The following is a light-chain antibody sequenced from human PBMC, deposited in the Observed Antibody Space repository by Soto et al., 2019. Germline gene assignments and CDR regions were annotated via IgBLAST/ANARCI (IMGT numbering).Light chain of an antibody. J-gene: IGKJ4*01. V-gene: IGKV3-20*01. CDR1: QSVSSSY. CDR2: GAS. CDR3: KQYGSSPA. Sequence: EIVLTQSPGTLSLSPGERATLSCRASQSVSSSYLAWYQQKPGQAPRLLIYGASSRATGIPDRFSGSGSGTAFTLNISRLEPDYLALYYCKQYGSSPAFGGGTKVEIK.